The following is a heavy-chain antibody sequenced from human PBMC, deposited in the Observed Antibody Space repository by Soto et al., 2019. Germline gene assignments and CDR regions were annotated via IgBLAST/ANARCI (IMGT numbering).Heavy chain of an antibody. CDR3: ARCIRGYDYVWGSYRYDAFDI. V-gene: IGHV4-59*01. Sequence: SETLSLTCTVSGGSISSYYWSWIRQPPGRGLEWIGYIYYSGSTNYNPSLKSRVTISVDTSKNQFSLKLSSVTAADTAVYYCARCIRGYDYVWGSYRYDAFDIWGQGTMVTVSS. D-gene: IGHD3-16*02. CDR2: IYYSGST. J-gene: IGHJ3*02. CDR1: GGSISSYY.